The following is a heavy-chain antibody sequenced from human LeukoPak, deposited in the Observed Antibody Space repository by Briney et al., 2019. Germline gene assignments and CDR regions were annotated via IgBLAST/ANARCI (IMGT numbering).Heavy chain of an antibody. V-gene: IGHV3-30-3*01. CDR1: GFTFSSYA. D-gene: IGHD3-3*01. CDR2: ISYDGSNK. CDR3: ARGPRITGTEY. Sequence: GGSLRLSCAASGFTFSSYAMHGVRQAPGKGLAWVAVISYDGSNKYYADSVKGRFTISRDNSKNTLYLQMNSLRAEDTAVYYCARGPRITGTEYWGQGTLVTVSS. J-gene: IGHJ4*02.